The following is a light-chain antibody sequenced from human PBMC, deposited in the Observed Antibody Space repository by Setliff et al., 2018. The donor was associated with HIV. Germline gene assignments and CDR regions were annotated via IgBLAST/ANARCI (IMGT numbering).Light chain of an antibody. CDR3: SSYTFSSTPYV. V-gene: IGLV2-14*03. Sequence: QSVLTQPASVSGSPGQSITISCTGTSSDVGGYNFVSWYQQHPGKAPKLMIYDVSYRPSGVSNRFSGSKSGNTASLTISGLQAEDEADYYCSSYTFSSTPYVFGTGTKVTVL. CDR2: DVS. CDR1: SSDVGGYNF. J-gene: IGLJ1*01.